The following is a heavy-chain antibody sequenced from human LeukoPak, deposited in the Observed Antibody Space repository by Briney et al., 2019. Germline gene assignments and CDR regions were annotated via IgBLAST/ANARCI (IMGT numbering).Heavy chain of an antibody. CDR3: TSFDLGY. CDR1: GFTFSNAY. V-gene: IGHV3-15*01. J-gene: IGHJ4*02. CDR2: IKSKSGGGTI. Sequence: AGSLRLSCAASGFTFSNAYMSWVRQAPGKGLEWVGRIKSKSGGGTIDYAAPVKGRFTISREDSKDTLYLQMDSLKTEDTAVYYCTSFDLGYWGQGTLVTVS.